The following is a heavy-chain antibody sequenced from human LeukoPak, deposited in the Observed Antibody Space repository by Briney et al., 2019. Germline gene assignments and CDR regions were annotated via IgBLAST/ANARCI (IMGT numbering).Heavy chain of an antibody. Sequence: SETLSLTCTVSGGSISSSSYYWGWIRQPPGKGLEWIGSIYYSGSTYYNPSLKSRVTISVDTSKNQFSLKLSSVTAADTAVYYCARGGMRARRRGPSVDYWGQGTLVTVSS. CDR1: GGSISSSSYY. J-gene: IGHJ4*02. D-gene: IGHD6-6*01. CDR3: ARGGMRARRRGPSVDY. CDR2: IYYSGST. V-gene: IGHV4-39*07.